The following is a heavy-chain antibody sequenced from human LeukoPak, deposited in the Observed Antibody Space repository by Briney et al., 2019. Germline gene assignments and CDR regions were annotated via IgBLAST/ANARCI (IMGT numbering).Heavy chain of an antibody. Sequence: PGRSLRLSCAASGFTFSRDGMHWVRQAPGKGLEWVAVISNDETNKYYTDSVKGRFTISRDNSKNMVYLQMNSLRVEDTAMYYCAKEGQRGSYGVYDDYHWGQGTLVTVSS. V-gene: IGHV3-30*18. D-gene: IGHD5/OR15-5a*01. CDR2: ISNDETNK. CDR3: AKEGQRGSYGVYDDYH. CDR1: GFTFSRDG. J-gene: IGHJ5*02.